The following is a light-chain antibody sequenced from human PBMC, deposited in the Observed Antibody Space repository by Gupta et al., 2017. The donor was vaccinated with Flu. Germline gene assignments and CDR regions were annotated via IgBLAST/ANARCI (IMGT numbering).Light chain of an antibody. V-gene: IGKV2-40*01. Sequence: DIVMTQTPLYLPVIPGETASISCRSSQSLLASDDGKTYLDWYLQKPWQSPQLLIYTLSYRASGVPDRLSGSGSGTDFTLKISRVETEDVGIYYCMQRLDFPFTFGGGIKVEIK. CDR1: QSLLASDDGKTY. CDR2: TLS. J-gene: IGKJ4*01. CDR3: MQRLDFPFT.